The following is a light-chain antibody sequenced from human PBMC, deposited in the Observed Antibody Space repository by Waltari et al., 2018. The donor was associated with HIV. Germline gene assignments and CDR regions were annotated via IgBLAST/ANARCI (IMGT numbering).Light chain of an antibody. CDR2: GVS. CDR1: SSDKH. Sequence: QSALTQPPSASGSPGQSVSISCTRTSSDKHVSWYQQHPGKAPKLILYGVSKRPSGVPQRFSGSKSGNTASLTVSGLQAEDEANYYCVSYAGNNDWVFGGGTELTVL. CDR3: VSYAGNNDWV. V-gene: IGLV2-8*01. J-gene: IGLJ3*02.